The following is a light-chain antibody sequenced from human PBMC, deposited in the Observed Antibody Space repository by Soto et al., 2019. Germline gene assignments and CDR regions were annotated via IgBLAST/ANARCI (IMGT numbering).Light chain of an antibody. CDR2: EVS. V-gene: IGLV2-14*01. Sequence: QSALTQPASVSGAPGQSITISCSGSSSDIGGYNYVSWYQHHPGKVPKVMIYEVSNRPSGVSDRFTGSKSGNTASLTISGLQAEDEADYYCSSYTSSSTLEVVFGGGTKLTVL. CDR3: SSYTSSSTLEVV. CDR1: SSDIGGYNY. J-gene: IGLJ2*01.